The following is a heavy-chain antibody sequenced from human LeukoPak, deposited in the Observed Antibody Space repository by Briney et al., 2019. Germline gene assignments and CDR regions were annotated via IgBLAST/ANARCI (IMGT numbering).Heavy chain of an antibody. D-gene: IGHD1-26*01. Sequence: GGSLRLSCAASGFTFDDYGMSWVRQTPQKGLEWVSGINYNGGSRGYAESVKGRFTISRDNSKNTLYLHMNSLRAEDTALYYCARGLAVGGTGVWAFDIWGQGTMVTVSS. J-gene: IGHJ3*02. CDR1: GFTFDDYG. V-gene: IGHV3-20*04. CDR2: INYNGGSR. CDR3: ARGLAVGGTGVWAFDI.